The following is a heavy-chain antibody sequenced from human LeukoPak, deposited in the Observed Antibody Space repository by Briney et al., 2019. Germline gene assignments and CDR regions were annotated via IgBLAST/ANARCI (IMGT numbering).Heavy chain of an antibody. Sequence: SQTLSLTCAVSGGSISSDGYSWSWIRQPPGEGLEWIGYIYHSGSTYYNPSLKSRVTISVDGSKNQFSLKLSSVTAADTAVYYCARGKVIPAAKGYRLVYFDYWGQGTLVTVSS. CDR2: IYHSGST. V-gene: IGHV4-30-2*01. CDR1: GGSISSDGYS. D-gene: IGHD2-2*01. CDR3: ARGKVIPAAKGYRLVYFDY. J-gene: IGHJ4*02.